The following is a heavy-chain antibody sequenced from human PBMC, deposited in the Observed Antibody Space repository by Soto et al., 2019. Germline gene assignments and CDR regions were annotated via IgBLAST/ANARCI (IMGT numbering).Heavy chain of an antibody. CDR3: AREAIDYYESSRYFDY. J-gene: IGHJ4*02. V-gene: IGHV1-2*02. D-gene: IGHD3-22*01. CDR1: GYTFTGYY. Sequence: ASVKVSCKASGYTFTGYYMHWVRQAPGQGLEWMGWINPNSGGTNYAQKFQGRFTISRDNAKNTLYLQMNSLRAEDTAVYYCAREAIDYYESSRYFDYWGQGTLVTVSS. CDR2: INPNSGGT.